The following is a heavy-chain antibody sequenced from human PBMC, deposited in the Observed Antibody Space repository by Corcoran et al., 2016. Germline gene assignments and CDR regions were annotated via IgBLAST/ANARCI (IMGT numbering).Heavy chain of an antibody. Sequence: EVQLVESGGGLIQPGGSLRLSCAASGFTVSSNYMSWVRQAPGKGLEWVSVIYSGGSTYYADSVKGRFTISRDNSKNTLYLQMNSLRAEDTAVYYCARDSLAVNDYYGMDVWGQGTTVTVSS. CDR3: ARDSLAVNDYYGMDV. CDR1: GFTVSSNY. CDR2: IYSGGST. V-gene: IGHV3-53*01. J-gene: IGHJ6*02. D-gene: IGHD4-17*01.